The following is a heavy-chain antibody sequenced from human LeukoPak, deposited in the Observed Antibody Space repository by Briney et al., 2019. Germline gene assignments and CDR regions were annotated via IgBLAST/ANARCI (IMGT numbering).Heavy chain of an antibody. J-gene: IGHJ6*03. V-gene: IGHV4-59*01. Sequence: PSETLSLTCTVSGGSISSYYWSWIRQPPGKGLEWIGYIYYSGSTNYNPSLKSRVTISVDTSKNQFSLKLSSVTAADTAVYYCARERDYYYYYMDVWGKGTTVTVSS. CDR3: ARERDYYYYYMDV. CDR2: IYYSGST. CDR1: GGSISSYY.